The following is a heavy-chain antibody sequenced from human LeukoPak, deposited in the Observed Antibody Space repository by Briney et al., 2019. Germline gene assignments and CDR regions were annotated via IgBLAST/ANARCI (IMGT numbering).Heavy chain of an antibody. V-gene: IGHV1-8*03. J-gene: IGHJ6*03. Sequence: GASVKVSCKASGYTFTSYDINWVRQATGQGLEWMGWMNPNSGNTGYAQKFQGRVTITRNTSISTAYMELSSLRSEDTAVYYCARGSKSRGIAARLYYYYYMDVWGKGTTVTVSS. D-gene: IGHD6-6*01. CDR3: ARGSKSRGIAARLYYYYYMDV. CDR2: MNPNSGNT. CDR1: GYTFTSYD.